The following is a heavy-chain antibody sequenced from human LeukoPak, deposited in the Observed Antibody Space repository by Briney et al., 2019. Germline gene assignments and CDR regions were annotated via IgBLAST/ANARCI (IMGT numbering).Heavy chain of an antibody. CDR2: ISSSGSTI. D-gene: IGHD3-10*01. Sequence: PGGSLRLSCAASGFTFSSYEMNWVRQAPGKGLEWVSYISSSGSTIYYADSVKGRFTISRDNAKNSLYLQMNSLRAEDTAVYYCAKDTVWFGELYKKFGYYYYYMDVWGKGTTVTISS. J-gene: IGHJ6*03. CDR3: AKDTVWFGELYKKFGYYYYYMDV. CDR1: GFTFSSYE. V-gene: IGHV3-48*03.